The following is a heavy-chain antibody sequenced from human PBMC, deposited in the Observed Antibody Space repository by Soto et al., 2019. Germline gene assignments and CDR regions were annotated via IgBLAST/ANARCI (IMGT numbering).Heavy chain of an antibody. CDR2: IYVTGAV. J-gene: IGHJ5*02. Sequence: SETLSLTCSVSGAALNSGNYYWSWIRQVPGKGLEWIGHIYVTGAVDYNPSLRDRITISQDTSERQFSLNLRLVTAADTAVYYCASLRIATNNYKWFDPWGQGTLVTVSS. D-gene: IGHD2-21*01. CDR3: ASLRIATNNYKWFDP. V-gene: IGHV4-31*03. CDR1: GAALNSGNYY.